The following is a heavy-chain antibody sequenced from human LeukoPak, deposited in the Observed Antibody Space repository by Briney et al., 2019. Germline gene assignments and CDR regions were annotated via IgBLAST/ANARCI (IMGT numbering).Heavy chain of an antibody. J-gene: IGHJ4*02. CDR2: ISGSGGST. V-gene: IGHV3-23*01. Sequence: GGSLRLSCAASGFTFSSYAMSWVRQAPGKGLEWVSAISGSGGSTYYADSVKGRFTISRDNFKNTLYLQMNSLRAEDTAVYYCAKGSLGATNYFDYWGQGTLVTVSS. D-gene: IGHD1-26*01. CDR3: AKGSLGATNYFDY. CDR1: GFTFSSYA.